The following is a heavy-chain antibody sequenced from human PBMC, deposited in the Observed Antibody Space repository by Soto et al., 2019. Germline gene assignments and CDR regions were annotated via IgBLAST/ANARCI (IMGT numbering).Heavy chain of an antibody. J-gene: IGHJ2*01. CDR2: IYSGGST. D-gene: IGHD3-16*02. V-gene: IGHV3-53*01. CDR3: ARVAVTFGGVIVIPSYWYFDL. Sequence: GWSLRLSCASSVFTVISNYMSWVRQAPGKGVEWVSVIYSGGSTYYADSVKGRFTISRDNSKNTLYLQMNSLRAEDTAVYYCARVAVTFGGVIVIPSYWYFDLWGRGTLVTVSS. CDR1: VFTVISNY.